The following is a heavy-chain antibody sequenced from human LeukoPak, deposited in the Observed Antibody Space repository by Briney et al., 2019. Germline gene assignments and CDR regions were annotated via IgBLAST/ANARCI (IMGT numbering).Heavy chain of an antibody. CDR3: AKGPEFWSGYYGGYYYYGMDV. J-gene: IGHJ6*02. CDR1: GFTFSSYA. Sequence: PGGSLRLSCAASGFTFSSYAMHWVRQAPGKGLEWVAVISYDGSNKYYADSVKGRFTISRDNSKNTLYLQMNSLRAEDTAVYYCAKGPEFWSGYYGGYYYYGMDVWGQGTTVTVSS. V-gene: IGHV3-30*04. D-gene: IGHD3-3*01. CDR2: ISYDGSNK.